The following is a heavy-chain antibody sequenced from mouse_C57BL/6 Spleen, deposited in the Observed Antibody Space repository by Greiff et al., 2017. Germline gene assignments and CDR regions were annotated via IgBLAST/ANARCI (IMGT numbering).Heavy chain of an antibody. CDR2: IDPSDSYT. CDR1: GYTFTSYW. Sequence: VQLQQPGAELVKPGASVKLSCKASGYTFTSYWMQWVKQRPGQGLEWIGEIDPSDSYTNYNQKFKGKATLTVDTSSSTAYMQLSSLTSEDSAVXYCARSPPGSYWGQGTTLTVSS. CDR3: ARSPPGSY. J-gene: IGHJ2*01. D-gene: IGHD1-1*01. V-gene: IGHV1-50*01.